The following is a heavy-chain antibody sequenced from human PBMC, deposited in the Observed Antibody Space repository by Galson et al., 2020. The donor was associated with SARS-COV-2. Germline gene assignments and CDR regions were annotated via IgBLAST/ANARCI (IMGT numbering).Heavy chain of an antibody. CDR2: IWYDGSNK. J-gene: IGHJ6*03. V-gene: IGHV3-33*06. Sequence: GGSLRLSGVASGFNFSTYGIHWVRQAPGKGLEWVADIWYDGSNKFYAASVKGRFTISRDNSKNTLYLQMNSQRAEDTALYYRAKDSGKGYYYMDVWGKGTTVTVSS. D-gene: IGHD3-10*01. CDR1: GFNFSTYG. CDR3: AKDSGKGYYYMDV.